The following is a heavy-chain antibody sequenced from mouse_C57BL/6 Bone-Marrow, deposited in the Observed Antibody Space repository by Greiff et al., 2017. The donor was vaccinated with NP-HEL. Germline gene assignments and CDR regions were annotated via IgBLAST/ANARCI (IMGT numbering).Heavy chain of an antibody. CDR2: IDPSDSYT. V-gene: IGHV1-50*01. Sequence: QVQLQQPGAELVKPGASVKLSCKASGYTFTSYWMQWVKQRPGQGLEWIGEIDPSDSYTNYNQKFKGKATLTVDTSSSTAYMQLSSLTSADAAVYYCARGGGFAYWGQGTLVTVSA. J-gene: IGHJ3*01. CDR3: ARGGGFAY. CDR1: GYTFTSYW.